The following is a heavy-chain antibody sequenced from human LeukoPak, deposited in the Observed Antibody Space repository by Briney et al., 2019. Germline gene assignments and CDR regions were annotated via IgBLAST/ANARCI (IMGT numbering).Heavy chain of an antibody. V-gene: IGHV3-11*03. Sequence: GGSLRLSCAASGFTFSDYQMSWIRQAPGRGLEWVSYISSSSSYTNYADSVKGRFTISGDNAKNSLYLQMNSLRAEDTAVYYCAKAYYDTSGRMGGFDYWGQGTLVTVSS. J-gene: IGHJ4*02. CDR1: GFTFSDYQ. CDR3: AKAYYDTSGRMGGFDY. D-gene: IGHD3-22*01. CDR2: ISSSSSYT.